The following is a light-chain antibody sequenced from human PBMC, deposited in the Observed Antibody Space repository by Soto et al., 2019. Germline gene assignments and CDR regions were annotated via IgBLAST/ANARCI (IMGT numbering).Light chain of an antibody. V-gene: IGLV4-60*02. J-gene: IGLJ2*01. CDR2: LEGSGSY. CDR3: ETWDSNTRV. Sequence: QPVLTQSSSASASLGSSVKLTCTLSSGHSSYIIAWHHQQPGKAPRYLMKLEGSGSYNKGSGVPDRFSGSSSGADRYLTISNLQFEDEANYYCETWDSNTRVFGGGTKVT. CDR1: SGHSSYI.